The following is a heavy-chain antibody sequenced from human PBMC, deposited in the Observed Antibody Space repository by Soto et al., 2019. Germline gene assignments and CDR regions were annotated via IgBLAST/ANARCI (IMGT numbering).Heavy chain of an antibody. CDR2: INHSGST. Sequence: SETLSLTSSVYGWAFSVSYWSWIRQPPGKGLEWIGEINHSGSTNYNPSLKSRVTISVDTSKNQFSLKLSSVTAADTAVYYCARGRFWALTMLRGAFNWFDPWGQG. V-gene: IGHV4-34*01. CDR3: ARGRFWALTMLRGAFNWFDP. J-gene: IGHJ5*02. D-gene: IGHD3-10*01. CDR1: GWAFSVSY.